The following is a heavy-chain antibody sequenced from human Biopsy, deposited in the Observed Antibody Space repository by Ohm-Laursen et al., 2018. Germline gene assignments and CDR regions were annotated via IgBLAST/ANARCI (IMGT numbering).Heavy chain of an antibody. D-gene: IGHD1-26*01. J-gene: IGHJ6*02. CDR2: ISPRGGGT. Sequence: ASVKVSCKGSEFSFSRYDMHWVRQAPGRGLEWMGIISPRGGGTMDTQKFQDRLTMTRDTSTSTVHMEMKSLKSEDTAVYYCAIFEGYSDDNLDYEHDGMDVWGQGTTVTVSS. V-gene: IGHV1-46*01. CDR3: AIFEGYSDDNLDYEHDGMDV. CDR1: EFSFSRYD.